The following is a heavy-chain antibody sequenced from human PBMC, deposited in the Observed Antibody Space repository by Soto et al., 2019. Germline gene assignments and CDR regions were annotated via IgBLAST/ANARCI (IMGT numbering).Heavy chain of an antibody. CDR3: AKGSWIQLCYYFDY. D-gene: IGHD5-18*01. CDR1: GFAFISYA. Sequence: GGSLRLSCAASGFAFISYAIIFCRHSPGKGLEWVSAISGSGGSTYYADSVKGRFTISRDNSKNTLYLQMNSLRAEDTAVYYCAKGSWIQLCYYFDYWGQGTLVTVSS. CDR2: ISGSGGST. J-gene: IGHJ4*02. V-gene: IGHV3-23*01.